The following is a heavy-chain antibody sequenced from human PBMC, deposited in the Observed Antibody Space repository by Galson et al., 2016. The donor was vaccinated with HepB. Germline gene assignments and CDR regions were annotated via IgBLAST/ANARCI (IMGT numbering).Heavy chain of an antibody. D-gene: IGHD1-26*01. CDR1: GYTFSTYV. J-gene: IGHJ4*01. CDR3: ANLSGSHTSRHYYFYF. V-gene: IGHV1-18*04. CDR2: ISSYNGDT. Sequence: SVKVSCKASGYTFSTYVIAWVRQAPGQGPECMGWISSYNGDTFYTQKVQGRVTMTTDTSTSTAYMELRSLRSDDTAMYYCANLSGSHTSRHYYFYFWGQGTLVTVSS.